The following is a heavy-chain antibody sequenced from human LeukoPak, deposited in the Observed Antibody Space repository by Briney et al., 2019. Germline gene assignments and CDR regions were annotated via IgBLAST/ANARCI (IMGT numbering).Heavy chain of an antibody. D-gene: IGHD6-6*01. Sequence: SETLSLTCTVSGGSISSYYWSWIRQPPGKGLEWIGYIYYSGSTNYNPSLKSRVTISVDASKNQFSLKLSSVTAADTAVYYCASSTRIAAFDYWGQGTLVTVSS. CDR3: ASSTRIAAFDY. CDR1: GGSISSYY. V-gene: IGHV4-59*01. J-gene: IGHJ4*02. CDR2: IYYSGST.